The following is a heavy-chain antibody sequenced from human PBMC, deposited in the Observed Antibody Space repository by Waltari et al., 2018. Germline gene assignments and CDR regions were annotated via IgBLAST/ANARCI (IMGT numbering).Heavy chain of an antibody. J-gene: IGHJ6*02. D-gene: IGHD6-6*01. Sequence: EMQLLESGGGLVQPGGSLRLSCAASGFPFSTYTMIWVRQAPGRGFGWGAVMTASGLMDYGDSVKGRFIISRDNSKNTLYLEMYRLRVEDTARYYCAKDEGARLAPTFGMDAWGQGTTVIVSS. V-gene: IGHV3-23*01. CDR2: MTASGLM. CDR3: AKDEGARLAPTFGMDA. CDR1: GFPFSTYT.